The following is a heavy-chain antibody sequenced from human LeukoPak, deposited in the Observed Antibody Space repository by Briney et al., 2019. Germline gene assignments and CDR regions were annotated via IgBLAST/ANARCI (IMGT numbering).Heavy chain of an antibody. CDR3: ARTAGYDFWSGYYNNWFDP. Sequence: SETLSLTCTVSGGSISSSSYYWGWIRQPPGKGLEWIVSIYYSGSTYYNPSLKSRVTISVDTSKNQFSLKLSSVTAADTAVYYCARTAGYDFWSGYYNNWFDPWGQGTLVTVSS. D-gene: IGHD3-3*01. V-gene: IGHV4-39*01. CDR2: IYYSGST. J-gene: IGHJ5*02. CDR1: GGSISSSSYY.